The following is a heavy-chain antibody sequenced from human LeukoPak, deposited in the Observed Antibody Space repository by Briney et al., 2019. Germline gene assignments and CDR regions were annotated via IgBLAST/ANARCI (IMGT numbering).Heavy chain of an antibody. J-gene: IGHJ6*02. D-gene: IGHD3-3*01. V-gene: IGHV1-18*01. Sequence: ASVKVSCKASGYTFTSYGISWVRQAPGHGLEWMGWISAYNGNTNYAHKLQGRGTMTTDTSTSTAYMELRSLRSDDTAVYYCAGDTATYYDFWSGPLDVWGQGTTVTVSS. CDR3: AGDTATYYDFWSGPLDV. CDR1: GYTFTSYG. CDR2: ISAYNGNT.